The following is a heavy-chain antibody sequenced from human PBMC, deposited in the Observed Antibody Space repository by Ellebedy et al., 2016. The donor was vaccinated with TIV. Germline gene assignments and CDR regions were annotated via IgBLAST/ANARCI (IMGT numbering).Heavy chain of an antibody. D-gene: IGHD2-21*02. CDR3: ARALRYCGGDCSYKFDY. J-gene: IGHJ4*02. CDR2: IFSNDER. CDR1: GFSLSNVIMS. V-gene: IGHV2-26*01. Sequence: SGPTLVKPTETLTLTCTVSGFSLSNVIMSVRWIRQPPGKALEWLGNIFSNDERSYNTSLKTRLTISKDTSKSQVVLSMTDLDPLDTATYYCARALRYCGGDCSYKFDYWGQGTLVPVSS.